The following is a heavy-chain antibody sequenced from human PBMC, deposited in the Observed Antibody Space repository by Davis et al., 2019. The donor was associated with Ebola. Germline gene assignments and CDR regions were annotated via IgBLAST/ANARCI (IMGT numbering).Heavy chain of an antibody. Sequence: SLKISCAASGFTFDDYAMHWVRQAPGKGLEWVSGISWNSGSIGYADSVKGRFTISRDNAKNSLYLQMNSLRAEDTALYYCAKGYGSGSYYYYYYYGMDVWGQGTTVTVSS. D-gene: IGHD3-10*01. V-gene: IGHV3-9*01. CDR1: GFTFDDYA. CDR3: AKGYGSGSYYYYYYYGMDV. J-gene: IGHJ6*02. CDR2: ISWNSGSI.